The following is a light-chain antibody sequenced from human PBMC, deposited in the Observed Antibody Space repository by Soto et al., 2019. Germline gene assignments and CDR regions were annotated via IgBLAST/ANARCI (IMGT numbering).Light chain of an antibody. CDR3: QQYNGWPYT. CDR2: GAS. CDR1: QSVSSD. J-gene: IGKJ2*01. V-gene: IGKV3-15*01. Sequence: EIVMTQSPATLSVSPGERATLSCRANQSVSSDLAWYQQKPGQAPRLLIYGASTRATGIPVRFSGSGSGTEFTLTISSLQSEDFAVYYCQQYNGWPYTFGQGTKLEIK.